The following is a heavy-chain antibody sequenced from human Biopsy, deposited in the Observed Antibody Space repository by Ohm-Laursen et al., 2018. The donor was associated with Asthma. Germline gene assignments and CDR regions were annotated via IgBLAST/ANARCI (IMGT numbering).Heavy chain of an antibody. D-gene: IGHD3-10*01. CDR2: ISVYNGNT. J-gene: IGHJ6*02. V-gene: IGHV1-18*01. CDR3: ARAVDYSHYYGIDV. Sequence: GASVKVSCKTSGYTFNSAGITWVRQAPGQGLEWMGRISVYNGNTKVAQKLQDRVTMITDTSTSTAYMELRSLRSDDAAVYFCARAVDYSHYYGIDVWGQGTTVTVS. CDR1: GYTFNSAG.